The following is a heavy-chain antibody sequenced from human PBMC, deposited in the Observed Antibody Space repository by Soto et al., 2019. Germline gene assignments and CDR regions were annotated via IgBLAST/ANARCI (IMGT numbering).Heavy chain of an antibody. D-gene: IGHD3-3*01. Sequence: EVQLLESGGGFVQPGWSLRLSCESSGFTFRNFAMSWVRQAPGQGLEWVSSILGSGDSTYYADSVKGRFSISRDNSKNTVFLQMVSLRGEDTAVYYCASHDYTTHDASDIWGQGTMVTVSS. CDR1: GFTFRNFA. CDR2: ILGSGDST. CDR3: ASHDYTTHDASDI. J-gene: IGHJ3*02. V-gene: IGHV3-23*01.